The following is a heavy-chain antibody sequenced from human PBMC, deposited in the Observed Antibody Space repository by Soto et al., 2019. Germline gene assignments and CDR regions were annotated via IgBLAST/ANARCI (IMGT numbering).Heavy chain of an antibody. J-gene: IGHJ5*02. CDR1: GFSFSISP. V-gene: IGHV3-30-3*01. D-gene: IGHD3-9*01. CDR3: VKVSTFYDILTGYYSTNFFDP. Sequence: GGSLRLSCAASGFSFSISPMHWVRQAPGKGPEWVALISYDGTNKFYADSVKGRFTISRDNSKSTLYLQVDSLRPEDTAVYYCVKVSTFYDILTGYYSTNFFDPWGQGTLVTVSS. CDR2: ISYDGTNK.